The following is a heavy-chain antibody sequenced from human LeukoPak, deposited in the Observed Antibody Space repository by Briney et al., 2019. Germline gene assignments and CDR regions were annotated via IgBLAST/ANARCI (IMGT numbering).Heavy chain of an antibody. V-gene: IGHV3-74*01. Sequence: GGSLRLSCAASGFTFSTYWMHWVRQAPGKGLVRVSRINSDESGTTYADSVTGRFTISRDNAKNTLYLQMNSLRAEDTAVYYCAKSRRAYCSGGSCFGLWDYWGQGTLVTVSS. J-gene: IGHJ4*02. CDR1: GFTFSTYW. CDR2: INSDESGT. CDR3: AKSRRAYCSGGSCFGLWDY. D-gene: IGHD2-15*01.